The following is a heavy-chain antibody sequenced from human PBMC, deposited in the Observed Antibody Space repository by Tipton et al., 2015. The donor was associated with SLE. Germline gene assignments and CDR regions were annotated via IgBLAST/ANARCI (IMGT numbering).Heavy chain of an antibody. CDR2: IYYTGST. Sequence: TLSLTCTVSGGSISSHFWSWIRQPPGKGLEWIGYIYYTGSTNYNPSRKSRVTMSVDTSKNHFSLKLSSVTAADTAVYFCARDIRSSWFYFDSWGQGMLVTVSS. V-gene: IGHV4-59*11. J-gene: IGHJ4*02. CDR1: GGSISSHF. D-gene: IGHD6-13*01. CDR3: ARDIRSSWFYFDS.